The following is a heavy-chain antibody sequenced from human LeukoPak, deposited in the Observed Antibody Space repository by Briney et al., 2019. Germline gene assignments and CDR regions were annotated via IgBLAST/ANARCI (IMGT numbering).Heavy chain of an antibody. V-gene: IGHV1-2*02. CDR3: AREHSSGYYFDAFDI. CDR2: INPNSGGT. CDR1: GYTYTGYY. D-gene: IGHD3-22*01. J-gene: IGHJ3*02. Sequence: ASVKVSCKASGYTYTGYYMHWVRQAPGQGLEWMGWINPNSGGTNYAQKFQGRVTMTRDTSISTAYMELSRLRSDDTAVYYCAREHSSGYYFDAFDIWGQGTMVTVSS.